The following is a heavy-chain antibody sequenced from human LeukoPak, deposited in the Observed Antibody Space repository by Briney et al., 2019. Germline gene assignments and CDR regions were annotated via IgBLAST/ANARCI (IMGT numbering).Heavy chain of an antibody. Sequence: GGSLRLSCEASGFILSRYSMNWVRQAPGKGLEWVSSISTSSSYIYYADSVKGRFTISRDNAENSLFLQMNSLRAEDTAVYYCARDLLEIAADSYFDYWGQGTLVTVSS. V-gene: IGHV3-21*01. CDR2: ISTSSSYI. CDR1: GFILSRYS. D-gene: IGHD6-13*01. CDR3: ARDLLEIAADSYFDY. J-gene: IGHJ4*02.